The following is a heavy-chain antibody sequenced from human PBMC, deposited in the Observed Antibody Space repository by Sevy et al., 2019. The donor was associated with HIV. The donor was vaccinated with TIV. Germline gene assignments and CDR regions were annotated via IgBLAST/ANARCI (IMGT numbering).Heavy chain of an antibody. CDR1: GYTFTSYD. CDR2: MNPNSGNT. Sequence: ASVKVSCKASGYTFTSYDINWVRQAAGQGLEWMGWMNPNSGNTGYAQKFQGRVTMTRHTSISTAYMELSSLGSEDTAVYYCARGGAYNSVGGSSYGMVVWGQGTTVTVSS. D-gene: IGHD1-1*01. V-gene: IGHV1-8*01. CDR3: ARGGAYNSVGGSSYGMVV. J-gene: IGHJ6*02.